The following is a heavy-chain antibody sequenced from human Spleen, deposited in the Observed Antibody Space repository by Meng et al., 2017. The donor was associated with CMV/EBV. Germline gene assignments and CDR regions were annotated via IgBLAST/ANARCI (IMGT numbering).Heavy chain of an antibody. CDR3: TTPPDIVVVPAQEINDY. CDR2: IRSKDNNYAT. J-gene: IGHJ4*02. Sequence: GESLKISCAASGFNFSGSAMHWVRQASGKGLEWVGRIRSKDNNYATQYAASVKGRFTISRDDSKNTLYLQMNSLKTEDTAVYYCTTPPDIVVVPAQEINDYWGQGTLVTVSS. CDR1: GFNFSGSA. V-gene: IGHV3-73*01. D-gene: IGHD2-2*01.